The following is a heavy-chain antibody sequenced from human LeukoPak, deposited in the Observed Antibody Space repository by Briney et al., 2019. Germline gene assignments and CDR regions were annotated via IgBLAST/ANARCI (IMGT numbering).Heavy chain of an antibody. CDR1: GGSISSNNYY. J-gene: IGHJ6*03. CDR2: LYYSGSA. V-gene: IGHV4-39*07. D-gene: IGHD2-2*01. CDR3: ARLSIFSYAYTHYYYYYYMDV. Sequence: SETLSLTCTVSGGSISSNNYYWGWIRQPPGKGLEGIVSLYYSGSAYYNPSLKSRFTIAVDTSKNQFSLKLSSVTAADTAVYYCARLSIFSYAYTHYYYYYYMDVWGKGTTVTVSS.